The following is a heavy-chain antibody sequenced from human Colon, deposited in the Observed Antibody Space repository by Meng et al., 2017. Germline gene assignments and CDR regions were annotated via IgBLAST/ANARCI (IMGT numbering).Heavy chain of an antibody. J-gene: IGHJ5*02. D-gene: IGHD6-19*01. Sequence: LRLSCTASGGAISSSSYYWGWIRQPPGKGLEWIGSIYYSGSTYYNPSLKSRVTISVDTSKNQFSLKLSSVTAADTAVYYCARHQQWLDGWFDPWGQGTLVTVSS. CDR1: GGAISSSSYY. CDR2: IYYSGST. CDR3: ARHQQWLDGWFDP. V-gene: IGHV4-39*07.